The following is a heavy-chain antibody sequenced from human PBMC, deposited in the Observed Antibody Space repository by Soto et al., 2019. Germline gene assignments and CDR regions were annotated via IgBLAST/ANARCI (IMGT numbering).Heavy chain of an antibody. D-gene: IGHD3-22*01. V-gene: IGHV3-30-3*01. Sequence: QVQLVESGGGVVQPGRSRRLSCAASGFTFSSYAMHWVRQAPGKGLEWVAVISYDGSNKYYADSVKGRFTISRDNSKNTLYLQVNSLRAEDTAVYYCARRYYDSSGYHSGYYYGMDVW. J-gene: IGHJ6*01. CDR3: ARRYYDSSGYHSGYYYGMDV. CDR1: GFTFSSYA. CDR2: ISYDGSNK.